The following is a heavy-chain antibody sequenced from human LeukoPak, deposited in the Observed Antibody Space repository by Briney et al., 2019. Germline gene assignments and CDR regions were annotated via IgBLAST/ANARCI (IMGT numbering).Heavy chain of an antibody. CDR3: TRADRLDGAPYLIGP. J-gene: IGHJ5*02. V-gene: IGHV1-2*02. CDR2: INPNSGGT. D-gene: IGHD2-21*01. Sequence: ASVKVSCKPSGYTFTDYSMHWVRQAPGQGLEWMGWINPNSGGTSSAQKFRGRVTMTRDTSITTVYMEVSWLTSDDTAIYYCTRADRLDGAPYLIGPWGQGTLVTVSS. CDR1: GYTFTDYS.